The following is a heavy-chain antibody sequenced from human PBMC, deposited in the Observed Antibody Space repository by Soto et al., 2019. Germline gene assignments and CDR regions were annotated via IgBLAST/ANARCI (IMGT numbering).Heavy chain of an antibody. J-gene: IGHJ4*02. CDR3: ARARYCSSTSCYPYYFDY. Sequence: SETLSLTCAFYVGSFIGYYWSWIRQPPGKGLEWIGEINHSGSTNYNPSLKSRVTISVDTSKNQFSLKLSSVTAADTAVYYCARARYCSSTSCYPYYFDYWGQGTLVTVSS. V-gene: IGHV4-34*01. CDR2: INHSGST. CDR1: VGSFIGYY. D-gene: IGHD2-2*01.